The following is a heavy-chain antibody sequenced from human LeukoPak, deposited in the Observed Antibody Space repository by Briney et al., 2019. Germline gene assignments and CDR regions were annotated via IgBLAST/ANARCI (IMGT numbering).Heavy chain of an antibody. J-gene: IGHJ4*02. CDR3: ARGGLIAARQNFDC. Sequence: ASVKVSCKASGGTFSSYAISWVRQAPGQGLEWMGGIIPIFGTANYAQKFQGRVTITTDESTSTAYMELSSLRSEDTAVYYCARGGLIAARQNFDCWGQGTLVTVSS. V-gene: IGHV1-69*05. CDR1: GGTFSSYA. CDR2: IIPIFGTA. D-gene: IGHD6-6*01.